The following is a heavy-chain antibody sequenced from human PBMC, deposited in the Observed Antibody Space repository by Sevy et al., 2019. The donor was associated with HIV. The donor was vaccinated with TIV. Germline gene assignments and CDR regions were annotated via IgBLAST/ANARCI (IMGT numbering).Heavy chain of an antibody. Sequence: GGSLRLSCSASEFTFSSYAMSWVRQAPGKGLEWVSSISGSGRFTYYADFVEGRFIISRDNSKNTLSVQMNSLRAEDTAVYYCARSWEQQLHDAFDIWGQGTMVTVSS. CDR2: ISGSGRFT. CDR1: EFTFSSYA. J-gene: IGHJ3*02. D-gene: IGHD6-13*01. CDR3: ARSWEQQLHDAFDI. V-gene: IGHV3-23*01.